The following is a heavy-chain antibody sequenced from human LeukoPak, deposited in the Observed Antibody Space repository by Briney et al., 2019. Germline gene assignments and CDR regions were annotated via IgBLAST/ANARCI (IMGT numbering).Heavy chain of an antibody. CDR3: ARDQYYYDSSGYDY. D-gene: IGHD3-22*01. J-gene: IGHJ4*02. Sequence: GGSLRLSCAASGFTFRSYEMNWVRQAPGKGLEWVSYIGSSGSIYYADSVKGRFTISRDNAKNSLYLQMNSLRAEDTAVYYCARDQYYYDSSGYDYWGQGTLVTVSS. V-gene: IGHV3-48*03. CDR1: GFTFRSYE. CDR2: IGSSGSI.